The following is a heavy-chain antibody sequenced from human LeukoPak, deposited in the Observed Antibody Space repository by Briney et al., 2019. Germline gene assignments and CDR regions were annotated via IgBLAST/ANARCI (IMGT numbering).Heavy chain of an antibody. J-gene: IGHJ4*02. CDR3: ARTSNPDYGGNFDY. CDR2: INWNGGST. CDR1: GFTFDDYG. V-gene: IGHV3-20*04. Sequence: GGSLRLFCAASGFTFDDYGMSWVRQAPGKGLEWVSGINWNGGSTGYADSVKGRFTISRDNAKNSLYLQMNSLRAEDTALYYCARTSNPDYGGNFDYWGQGTLVTVSS. D-gene: IGHD4-23*01.